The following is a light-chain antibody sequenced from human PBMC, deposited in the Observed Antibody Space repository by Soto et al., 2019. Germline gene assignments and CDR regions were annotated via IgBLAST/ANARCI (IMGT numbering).Light chain of an antibody. J-gene: IGLJ1*01. Sequence: QSALTQPASVSGSPGQSITISCTGTDSDVGGYNYVSWYQQHPGKAPKLIIYGVTNRPSGVSNRFSGSKSGNTASLTISGLQAEDEADYFCCSSAPESTYVFGNGTKLTVL. V-gene: IGLV2-14*01. CDR3: CSSAPESTYV. CDR1: DSDVGGYNY. CDR2: GVT.